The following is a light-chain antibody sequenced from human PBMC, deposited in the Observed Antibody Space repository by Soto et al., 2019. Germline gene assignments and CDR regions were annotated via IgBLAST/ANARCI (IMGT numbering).Light chain of an antibody. CDR3: QQYNNWPQT. Sequence: EIVMTQSPATLSVSPGERATLSCRASQSVSSNLAWYQQKPGQAPRLRIYGASTRATGIPARFSGSGSGTEFTLTISILQSKDFAVYYCQQYNNWPQTFGKGTKVEIK. CDR2: GAS. V-gene: IGKV3-15*01. CDR1: QSVSSN. J-gene: IGKJ1*01.